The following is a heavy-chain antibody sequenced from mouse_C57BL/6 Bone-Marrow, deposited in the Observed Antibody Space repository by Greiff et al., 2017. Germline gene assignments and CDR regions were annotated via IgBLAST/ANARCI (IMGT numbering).Heavy chain of an antibody. CDR3: TRIAY. CDR1: GFNIKDDY. Sequence: EVQVVESGAELVRPGASVKLSCTASGFNIKDDYMHWVKQRPEQGLEWIGWIDPENGATEYASKFQGKATITVDTSSNTAYLQLSSLTSEDTAVYYCTRIAYWGQGTLVTVSA. CDR2: IDPENGAT. V-gene: IGHV14-4*01. J-gene: IGHJ3*01.